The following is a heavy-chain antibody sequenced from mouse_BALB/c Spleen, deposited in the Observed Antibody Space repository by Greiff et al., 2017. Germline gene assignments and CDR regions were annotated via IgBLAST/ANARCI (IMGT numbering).Heavy chain of an antibody. CDR1: GYSLTGYY. D-gene: IGHD1-1*01. CDR3: ARGDYYYGSSYAMDY. Sequence: LVKTGASVKISCKASGYSLTGYYMHWVKQSHGKSLEWIGYISCYNGATSYNQKFKGKATFTVDTSSSTAYMQFNSLTSEDSAVYYCARGDYYYGSSYAMDYWGQGTSVTVSS. J-gene: IGHJ4*01. CDR2: ISCYNGAT. V-gene: IGHV1S34*01.